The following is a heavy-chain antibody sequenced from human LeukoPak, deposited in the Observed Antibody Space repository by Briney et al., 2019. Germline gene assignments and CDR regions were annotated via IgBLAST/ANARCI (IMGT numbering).Heavy chain of an antibody. V-gene: IGHV3-23*01. CDR2: IFGSGDVT. D-gene: IGHD1-26*01. J-gene: IGHJ4*02. Sequence: GGSLRLSCAGSGFSFSTYTMNWVRQAPGKGLEWVSGIFGSGDVTYYADSVKGRFTTSRDNSKNTVYLQMNSLRDEDTAVYYCASGMVGATFDYWGQGTLVTVSS. CDR3: ASGMVGATFDY. CDR1: GFSFSTYT.